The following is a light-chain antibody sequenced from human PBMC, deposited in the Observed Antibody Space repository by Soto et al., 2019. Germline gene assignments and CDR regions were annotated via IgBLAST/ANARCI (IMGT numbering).Light chain of an antibody. J-gene: IGLJ2*01. CDR1: NIGDKI. V-gene: IGLV3-21*04. CDR3: QVWDSLSDHPV. Sequence: SYELTLPPSLSVPPGKTATITCGGDNIGDKIVHWYQQKPGQAPVLVIHSDSDRPSGIPERFSGSNFGNTATLTISRVEAGDEADYFCQVWDSLSDHPVFGAGTKVTVL. CDR2: SDS.